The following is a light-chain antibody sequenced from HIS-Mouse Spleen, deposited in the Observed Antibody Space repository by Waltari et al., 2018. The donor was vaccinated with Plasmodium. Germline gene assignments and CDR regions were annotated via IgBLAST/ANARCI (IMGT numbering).Light chain of an antibody. J-gene: IGKJ1*01. Sequence: DIQMTQSPSTLSASVGDRVTITCRASQSISSWLAWYQQKPGKAPKLLIYKASSLESGVPSRFSGSGAGTEFTLTSSSLQPDDFATYYCQQYNNWPPEVTFGQGTKVEIK. CDR2: KAS. CDR1: QSISSW. CDR3: QQYNNWPPEVT. V-gene: IGKV1-5*03.